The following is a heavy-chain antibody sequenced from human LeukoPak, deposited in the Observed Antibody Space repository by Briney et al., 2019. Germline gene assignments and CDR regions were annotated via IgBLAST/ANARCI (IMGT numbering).Heavy chain of an antibody. CDR3: ASSASPMDYYDFWSGYFPGFDP. D-gene: IGHD3-3*01. V-gene: IGHV1-2*06. J-gene: IGHJ5*02. CDR1: GYTFTNYH. Sequence: ASVKVSCKASGYTFTNYHMHWVRQAPGQGLEWLGLVKPKSGDSDFVQKFRGRVTVTTDVSTTTIHMELSNLRSDDTAVYYCASSASPMDYYDFWSGYFPGFDPWGQGTLVTVSS. CDR2: VKPKSGDS.